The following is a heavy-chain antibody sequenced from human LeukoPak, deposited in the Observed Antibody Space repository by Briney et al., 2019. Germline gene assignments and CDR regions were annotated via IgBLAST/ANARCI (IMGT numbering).Heavy chain of an antibody. CDR3: ARGIKKAVRGVRGSERGYYYYMDV. J-gene: IGHJ6*03. D-gene: IGHD3-10*01. CDR2: MNPNSGNT. CDR1: GGTFSSYT. Sequence: ASVKVSCKASGGTFSSYTISWVRQATGQGLEWMGWMNPNSGNTGYAQKFQGRVTMTRNTSISTAYMELSSLRSEDTAVYYCARGIKKAVRGVRGSERGYYYYMDVWGKGTTVTISS. V-gene: IGHV1-8*02.